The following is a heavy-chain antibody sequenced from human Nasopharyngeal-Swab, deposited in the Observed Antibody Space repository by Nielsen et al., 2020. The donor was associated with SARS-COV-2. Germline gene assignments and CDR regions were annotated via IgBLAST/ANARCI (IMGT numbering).Heavy chain of an antibody. CDR2: IYYSGST. J-gene: IGHJ4*02. Sequence: WIRQPPGKGLEWIGYIYYSGSTYYNPSLKRRVTISVDTSKNQFSLKLSSVTAADTAVYYCARGNFYYSDGRVFDYWGQGTLVTVSS. CDR3: ARGNFYYSDGRVFDY. D-gene: IGHD3-22*01. V-gene: IGHV4-31*02.